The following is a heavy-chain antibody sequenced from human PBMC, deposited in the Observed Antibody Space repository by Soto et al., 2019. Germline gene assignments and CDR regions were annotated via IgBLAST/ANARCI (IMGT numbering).Heavy chain of an antibody. CDR3: ARDSVSGWAAAGY. J-gene: IGHJ4*02. V-gene: IGHV3-33*01. D-gene: IGHD6-13*01. CDR1: GFTFSSYG. CDR2: IWYDGSNK. Sequence: GGSLRLSCAASGFTFSSYGMHWVRQAPGKGLEWVAVIWYDGSNKYYADSVKGRFTISRDNSKNTLYLQMNSLRAEDTAVYYCARDSVSGWAAAGYWGQGTLVTVSS.